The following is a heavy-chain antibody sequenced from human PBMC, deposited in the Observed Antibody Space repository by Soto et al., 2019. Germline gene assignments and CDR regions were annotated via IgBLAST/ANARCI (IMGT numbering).Heavy chain of an antibody. CDR1: GFTFSSYG. CDR2: ISYDGSNK. D-gene: IGHD3-3*01. V-gene: IGHV3-30*18. CDR3: AKDRGYDFWSGPDHLDY. Sequence: QVQLVESGGGVVQPGRFLRLSCAASGFTFSSYGMHWVRQAPGKGLEWVAVISYDGSNKYYADSVKGRFTISRDNSKNTLYLQMNSLRAEDTAVYYCAKDRGYDFWSGPDHLDYWGQGTLVTVSS. J-gene: IGHJ4*02.